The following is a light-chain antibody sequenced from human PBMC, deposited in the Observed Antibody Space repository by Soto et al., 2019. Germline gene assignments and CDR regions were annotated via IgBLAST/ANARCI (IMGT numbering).Light chain of an antibody. V-gene: IGLV2-8*01. Sequence: QSVLTQPPSASGSPGQSVTISCTGTSSDVGTYNYVSWYQQHPGKAPKLMIYEVSKRPSGVPDRFSGSKSGNTAFLTVSGLQAEDEADYYCSSYTGNNNLVFGTGTKLTVL. CDR2: EVS. J-gene: IGLJ1*01. CDR3: SSYTGNNNLV. CDR1: SSDVGTYNY.